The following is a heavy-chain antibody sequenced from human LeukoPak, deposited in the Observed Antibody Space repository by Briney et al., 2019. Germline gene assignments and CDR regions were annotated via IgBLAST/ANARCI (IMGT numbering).Heavy chain of an antibody. V-gene: IGHV4-59*01. CDR1: GGSISSYY. CDR3: ARDRRDIVVVPAAKPYYYYMDV. J-gene: IGHJ6*03. CDR2: IYYSGST. Sequence: SETLSLTCTVSGGSISSYYWSWIRQPPGKGLEWIGYIYYSGSTNYNPSLKSRVTISVDTSKNQFSLKLSSVTAADTAVYYCARDRRDIVVVPAAKPYYYYMDVWGKGTTVTVSS. D-gene: IGHD2-2*01.